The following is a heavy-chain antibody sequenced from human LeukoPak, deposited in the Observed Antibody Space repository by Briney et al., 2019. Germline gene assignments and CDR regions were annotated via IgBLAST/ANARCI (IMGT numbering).Heavy chain of an antibody. CDR1: GFTFGSYS. D-gene: IGHD5-12*01. V-gene: IGHV3-21*01. Sequence: GGSLRLSCAASGFTFGSYSMNWVRQAPGKGLEWVSSISSSSSYIYYADSVKGRFTISRDNAKNSLYLQMNSLRAEDTAVYYCARSPDIVATITFDYWGQGTLVTVSS. CDR2: ISSSSSYI. J-gene: IGHJ4*02. CDR3: ARSPDIVATITFDY.